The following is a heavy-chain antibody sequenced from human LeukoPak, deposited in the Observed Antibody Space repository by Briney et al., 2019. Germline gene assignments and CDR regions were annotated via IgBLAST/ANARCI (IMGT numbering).Heavy chain of an antibody. Sequence: GGSLRLSCAASGFTFSSYAMSWVRQAPGKGLEWVSGISGSGGSTYYAESVKGRFTISRDNSKNTLYVQMNSLRTEDTAVYYCAEEYYYGSGTYLNAFDMWGQGTMVTVSS. CDR3: AEEYYYGSGTYLNAFDM. V-gene: IGHV3-23*01. D-gene: IGHD3-10*01. CDR1: GFTFSSYA. J-gene: IGHJ3*02. CDR2: ISGSGGST.